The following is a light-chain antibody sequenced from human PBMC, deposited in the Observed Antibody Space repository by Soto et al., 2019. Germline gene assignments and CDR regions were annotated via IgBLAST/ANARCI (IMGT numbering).Light chain of an antibody. J-gene: IGKJ3*01. Sequence: EIVLTQSPATLSMSQGERATLSCRASQSVSNDLAWYQQKPGQAPRLLIYAASNRATGIPAKFSGSGSGTEFTLTTSSLQSEDCAVYYCQQYNNWPFTFGLGTKVDIK. CDR1: QSVSND. V-gene: IGKV3-15*01. CDR3: QQYNNWPFT. CDR2: AAS.